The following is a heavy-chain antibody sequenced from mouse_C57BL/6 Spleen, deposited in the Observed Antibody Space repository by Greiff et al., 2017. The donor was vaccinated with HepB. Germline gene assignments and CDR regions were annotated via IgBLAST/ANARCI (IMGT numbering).Heavy chain of an antibody. D-gene: IGHD1-1*01. CDR2: IYPGDGDT. Sequence: VQLQQSGAELVKPGASVKISCKASGYAFSSYWMNWVKQRPGKGLEWIGQIYPGDGDTNYNGKFKGKATLTADKSSSTAYMQLSSLTSEDSAVYFCARRTTGYAMDYWGQGTSVTVSS. V-gene: IGHV1-80*01. CDR1: GYAFSSYW. J-gene: IGHJ4*01. CDR3: ARRTTGYAMDY.